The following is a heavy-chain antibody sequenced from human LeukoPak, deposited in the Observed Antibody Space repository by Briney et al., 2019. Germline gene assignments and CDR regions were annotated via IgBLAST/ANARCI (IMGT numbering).Heavy chain of an antibody. J-gene: IGHJ3*02. CDR1: GGSISSSSYY. D-gene: IGHD1-26*01. Sequence: SETLSLTCTVSGGSISSSSYYWGWDRQPPGTGREWIGSIYYSGRTYYNPSHKRRVTISEDTYKKQFSLKLSSVTAADTAVYYCARRLYRDDAFDIWGQGTMVTVSS. CDR3: ARRLYRDDAFDI. V-gene: IGHV4-39*01. CDR2: IYYSGRT.